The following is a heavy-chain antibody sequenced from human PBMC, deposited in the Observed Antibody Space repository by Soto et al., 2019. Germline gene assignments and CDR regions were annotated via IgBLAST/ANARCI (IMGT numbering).Heavy chain of an antibody. CDR2: ITSNGDSP. CDR3: AKDGGYSSSWYSPRRYYYYGMDV. Sequence: TFSSFAMHWVRQAPGKGLEYVSAITSNGDSPFYANSVKGRFIISRDNSKNTLFLQMGSLRAEDTAVYYCAKDGGYSSSWYSPRRYYYYGMDVWGQGTTVTVSS. V-gene: IGHV3-64*01. D-gene: IGHD6-13*01. CDR1: TFSSFA. J-gene: IGHJ6*02.